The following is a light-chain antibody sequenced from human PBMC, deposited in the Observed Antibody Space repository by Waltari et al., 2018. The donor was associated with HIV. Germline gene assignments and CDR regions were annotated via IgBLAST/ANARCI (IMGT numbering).Light chain of an antibody. J-gene: IGLJ2*01. CDR3: QSADSNVTYVV. Sequence: SYELTQPPSVSVSPGQTARITCSGDALPKHYAYWYQQKAGQAPVLVIYKDSERPSGIPERFSGSSSGTTVTLTISGVRAEDEADYYCQSADSNVTYVVFGGGTKVTVL. CDR2: KDS. CDR1: ALPKHY. V-gene: IGLV3-25*03.